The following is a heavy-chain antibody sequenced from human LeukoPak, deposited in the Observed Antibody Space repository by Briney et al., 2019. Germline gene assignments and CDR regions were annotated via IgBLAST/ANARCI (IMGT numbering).Heavy chain of an antibody. V-gene: IGHV1-2*02. CDR1: GYTFTGYY. CDR3: AREWGDIVDRSGYYYAPWDY. Sequence: ASVKVSCKASGYTFTGYYMHWVRQAPGQGLEWMGWINPNSGGTNYAQKFQGRVTMTRDTSISTAYMELSRLRPDDTAVYYCAREWGDIVDRSGYYYAPWDYWGQGTLVTVSS. D-gene: IGHD3-22*01. J-gene: IGHJ4*02. CDR2: INPNSGGT.